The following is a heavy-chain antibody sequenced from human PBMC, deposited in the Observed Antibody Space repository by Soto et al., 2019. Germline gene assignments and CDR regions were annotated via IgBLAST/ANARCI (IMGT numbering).Heavy chain of an antibody. Sequence: PSETLSLTCAVSGGSISSGSYSWSWIRQPPGKGLEWIGYIYHSGSTYYNPSLKSRVTISVDRSKNQFSLKLSSVTAADTAVYYCARGASRRNWFDPWGQGTLVTVSS. CDR1: GGSISSGSYS. CDR2: IYHSGST. D-gene: IGHD2-2*01. J-gene: IGHJ5*02. CDR3: ARGASRRNWFDP. V-gene: IGHV4-30-2*01.